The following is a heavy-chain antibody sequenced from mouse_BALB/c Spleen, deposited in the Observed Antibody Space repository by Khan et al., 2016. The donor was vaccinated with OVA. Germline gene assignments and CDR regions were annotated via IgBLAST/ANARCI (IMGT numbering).Heavy chain of an antibody. CDR1: GFTFSSYA. V-gene: IGHV5-6-5*01. CDR2: INSVGST. CDR3: TRLVDY. J-gene: IGHJ4*01. Sequence: EVELVESGGGLVKPGGSLKLSCAASGFTFSSYAVSWIRQTPEKRLEWVASINSVGSTYYPDSVKGRFTISRDDARNILYLQMSSLRSEDTAMYYCTRLVDYWGQGTSVTVSS.